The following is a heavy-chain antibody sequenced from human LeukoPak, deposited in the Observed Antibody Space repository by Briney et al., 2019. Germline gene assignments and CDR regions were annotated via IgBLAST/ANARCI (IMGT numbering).Heavy chain of an antibody. V-gene: IGHV3-33*01. Sequence: GGSLRLSCAASGFTFSSYGMHWVRQAPGKGLEWVAVIWNDGTNKYYADSVKGRFTISRDNSKNTLSLQMNSLRAEDTAVYYCAREASHVSGMDVWGQGTTVTVSS. CDR1: GFTFSSYG. CDR3: AREASHVSGMDV. J-gene: IGHJ6*02. CDR2: IWNDGTNK.